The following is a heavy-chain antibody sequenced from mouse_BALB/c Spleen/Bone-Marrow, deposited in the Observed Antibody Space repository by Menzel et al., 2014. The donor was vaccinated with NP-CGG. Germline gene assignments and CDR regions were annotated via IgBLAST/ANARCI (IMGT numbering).Heavy chain of an antibody. J-gene: IGHJ4*01. CDR2: IYPGSGST. V-gene: IGHV1-84*02. CDR3: ANLGRYAMDY. CDR1: GYTFTDYY. Sequence: QVQLQQSGPELVKPGASVKISCKASGYTFTDYYINWVKPKPRQGLEWIGWIYPGSGSTKYNEKFKGKATLTVDTSSSTAYMQLSSLTSEDTAVYFCANLGRYAMDYWGQGTSVTVSS. D-gene: IGHD3-1*01.